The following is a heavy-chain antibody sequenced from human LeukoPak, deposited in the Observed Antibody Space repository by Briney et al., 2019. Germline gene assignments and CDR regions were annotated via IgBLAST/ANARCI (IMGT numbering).Heavy chain of an antibody. CDR3: ARDRVYGGNPGGRNWFDP. D-gene: IGHD4-23*01. J-gene: IGHJ5*02. CDR2: IIPIFGIA. Sequence: GSSVKVSCKASGGTFSSYAISWVRQAPGRGLEWMGRIIPIFGIANYAQKFQGRVTITADKSTSTAYMELSSLRSEDTAVYYCARDRVYGGNPGGRNWFDPWGQGTLVTVSS. CDR1: GGTFSSYA. V-gene: IGHV1-69*04.